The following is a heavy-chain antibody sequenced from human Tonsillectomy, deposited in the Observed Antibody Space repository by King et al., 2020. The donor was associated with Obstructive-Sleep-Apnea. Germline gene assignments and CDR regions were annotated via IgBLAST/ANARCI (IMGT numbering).Heavy chain of an antibody. J-gene: IGHJ4*02. V-gene: IGHV3-30-3*01. CDR1: GFTFSSYA. CDR3: ATLSYSSSWTDY. Sequence: VQLVESGGGVVQPGRSLRLSCAASGFTFSSYAMHWVRQAPGKGLEWVSVISNDGANKDYADSLKGRFTISRDNSKNILYLQINNLRPEDTAVYYCATLSYSSSWTDYWGQGTLVTVSS. D-gene: IGHD6-13*01. CDR2: ISNDGANK.